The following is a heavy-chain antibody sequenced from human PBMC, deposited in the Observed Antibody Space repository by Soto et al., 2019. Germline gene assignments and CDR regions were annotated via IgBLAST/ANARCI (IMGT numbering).Heavy chain of an antibody. J-gene: IGHJ6*02. CDR3: AREDSSGSPNLAYYYYYGMDV. V-gene: IGHV1-58*01. CDR2: IVVGSGNT. CDR1: GFTFTSSA. Sequence: SVKVSCKASGFTFTSSAVQWVRQARGQRLEWIGWIVVGSGNTNYAQKFQERVTITADMSTSTAYMELSSLRSEDTAVYYCAREDSSGSPNLAYYYYYGMDVWGQGTTVTVSS. D-gene: IGHD6-19*01.